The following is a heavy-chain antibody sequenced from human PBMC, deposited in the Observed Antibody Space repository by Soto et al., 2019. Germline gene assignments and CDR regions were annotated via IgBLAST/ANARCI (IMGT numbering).Heavy chain of an antibody. CDR3: ARDVIYGTYYYYGMDG. V-gene: IGHV3-30-3*01. CDR2: ISYDGSNK. J-gene: IGHJ6*02. Sequence: QVQLVESGGGVVQPGRFLRLSCAASGFTFSSYAMHWVRQAPGKGLEWVAVISYDGSNKYYADSVKGRFTISRDNSKNTLYLQMNSMRAEDTAVYYCARDVIYGTYYYYGMDGWGQGTTVTVSS. D-gene: IGHD1-1*01. CDR1: GFTFSSYA.